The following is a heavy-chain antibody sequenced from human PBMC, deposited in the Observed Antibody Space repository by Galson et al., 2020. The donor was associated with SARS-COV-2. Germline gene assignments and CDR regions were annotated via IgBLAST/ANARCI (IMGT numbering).Heavy chain of an antibody. CDR1: GGSISSSSYY. V-gene: IGHV4-39*07. J-gene: IGHJ4*02. Sequence: SETLSLTCTVSGGSISSSSYYWGWIRQPPGKGLEWIGSIYYSGSTYYNPSLKSRVTISVDTSKNQFSLKLSSVTAADTAVYYCARDGGTYYYGSGSYSAYYFDYWGQGTLVTVSS. D-gene: IGHD3-10*01. CDR2: IYYSGST. CDR3: ARDGGTYYYGSGSYSAYYFDY.